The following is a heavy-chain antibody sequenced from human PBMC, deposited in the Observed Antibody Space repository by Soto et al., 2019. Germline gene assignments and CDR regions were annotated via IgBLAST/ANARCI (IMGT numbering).Heavy chain of an antibody. Sequence: APLYLTCAVSGASIIGIYHWPWIRQPPGRRLEWIGSIYHSGTTYYNPSLKSRVTISLDTSRNQFSLKLTSVTAADTAVYYCARSLLTSSWYAGSWGQGTLVTVSS. V-gene: IGHV4-38-2*01. J-gene: IGHJ5*02. CDR1: GASIIGIYH. D-gene: IGHD6-13*01. CDR3: ARSLLTSSWYAGS. CDR2: IYHSGTT.